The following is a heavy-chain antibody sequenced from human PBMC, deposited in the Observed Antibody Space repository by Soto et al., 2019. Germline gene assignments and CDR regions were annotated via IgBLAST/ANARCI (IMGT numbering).Heavy chain of an antibody. CDR3: ARVGIKPTNPIDH. CDR2: ARDKSQGYTT. J-gene: IGHJ4*02. Sequence: PGGSLRLSCTASGFTFSDHYMDWVRQAPGKGLEWVARARDKSQGYTTEYAASVKGRFAISRDDSKNSLNLQMNSLKTEDTAVYYCARVGIKPTNPIDHWGQGALVTVSS. V-gene: IGHV3-72*01. CDR1: GFTFSDHY.